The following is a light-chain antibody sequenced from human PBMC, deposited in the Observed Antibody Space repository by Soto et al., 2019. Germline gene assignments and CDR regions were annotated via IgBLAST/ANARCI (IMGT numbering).Light chain of an antibody. Sequence: DIPMTQSPSSLSASVGDRVSVTCRASQSISTFLNWYQQRPGEAPKLLIYAASSLQSGVTSRFSGSGSGADFTLTIGSLQPKDSATYYCQQSYTTPRTFGQGTKVEVK. J-gene: IGKJ1*01. CDR2: AAS. CDR1: QSISTF. CDR3: QQSYTTPRT. V-gene: IGKV1-39*01.